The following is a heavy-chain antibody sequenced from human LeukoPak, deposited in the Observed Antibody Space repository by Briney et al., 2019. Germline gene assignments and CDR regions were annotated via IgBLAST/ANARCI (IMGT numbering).Heavy chain of an antibody. CDR3: ARDRAGAARKGGPSFDY. V-gene: IGHV4-59*01. J-gene: IGHJ4*02. CDR1: GGSISSYY. D-gene: IGHD6-6*01. CDR2: IYYSGST. Sequence: PSETLSLTCTVSGGSISSYYWSWLRQPPGKGLEWIGYIYYSGSTNYNPSLKSRVTISVDTSKNQFSLKLSSVTAADTAVYYCARDRAGAARKGGPSFDYWGQGTLVTVSS.